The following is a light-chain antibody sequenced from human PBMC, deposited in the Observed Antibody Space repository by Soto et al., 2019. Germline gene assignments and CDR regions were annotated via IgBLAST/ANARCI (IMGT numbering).Light chain of an antibody. CDR1: QSVSSSY. V-gene: IGKV3-20*01. CDR3: HQYGSSPYT. J-gene: IGKJ2*01. CDR2: GPS. Sequence: EIVLTQSPGTLSLSPGERATLSCRASQSVSSSYLAWYQQKPGQAPWLLIYGPSSRATGIPDRFSGSGSGTDFTLTINRLELEDFAVYYCHQYGSSPYTFGQGTKLEI.